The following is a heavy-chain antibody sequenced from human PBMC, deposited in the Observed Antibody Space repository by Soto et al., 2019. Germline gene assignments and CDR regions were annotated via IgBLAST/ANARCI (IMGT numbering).Heavy chain of an antibody. CDR3: VRDGYCGSTSCSRGAFDI. J-gene: IGHJ3*02. V-gene: IGHV3-48*01. D-gene: IGHD2-2*03. CDR1: GFSFSTNS. CDR2: ISGSGSPK. Sequence: EVQLVQSGGGLVQPGGSLRLSCAGSGFSFSTNSMNWVRQAPGKGLEWVSYISGSGSPKNYADSVKGRFTISRDNDQNSLYLQMNCLRVEDTAVYYCVRDGYCGSTSCSRGAFDIWGQGTMVTVSS.